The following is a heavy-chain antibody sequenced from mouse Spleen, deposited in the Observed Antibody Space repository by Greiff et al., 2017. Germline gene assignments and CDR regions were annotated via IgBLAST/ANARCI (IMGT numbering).Heavy chain of an antibody. D-gene: IGHD1-1*01. CDR2: INPNYGTT. CDR1: GYSFTDYN. V-gene: IGHV1-39*01. CDR3: ARREEYYGSSTGYYFDY. Sequence: EVQLQESGPELVKPGASVKISCKASGYSFTDYNMNWVKQSNGKSLEWIGVINPNYGTTSYNQKFKGKATLTVDQSSSTAYMQLNSLTSEDSAVYYCARREEYYGSSTGYYFDYWGQGTTLTVSS. J-gene: IGHJ2*01.